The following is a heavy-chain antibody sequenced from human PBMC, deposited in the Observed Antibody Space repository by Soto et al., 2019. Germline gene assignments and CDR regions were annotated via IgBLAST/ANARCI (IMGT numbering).Heavy chain of an antibody. CDR1: GFTVSSNY. CDR3: VRVTGLLENSRMDV. V-gene: IGHV3-66*01. J-gene: IGHJ6*02. Sequence: GGSLRLSCAASGFTVSSNYMNWVRQAPGKGLEWVSVIYSGGSTYYADSVKGRFTISRDNSKNTLYLQMNSLRAEDTAVYYCVRVTGLLENSRMDVWGQRTTVTVSS. D-gene: IGHD2-15*01. CDR2: IYSGGST.